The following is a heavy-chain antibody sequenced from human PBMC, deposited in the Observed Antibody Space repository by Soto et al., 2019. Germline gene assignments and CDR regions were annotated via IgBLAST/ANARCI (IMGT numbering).Heavy chain of an antibody. Sequence: PSETLSLTCNFSCGSLSSSNYHWGWIRQSPVEWLEWIASFDYTDNSYYNPSLRSRITVSVDTSKNQFALTVRFVTAADTAIYSCTRHLVSGTISRGNWFDPWGQGTPVTVSS. CDR1: CGSLSSSNYH. V-gene: IGHV4-39*01. CDR2: FDYTDNS. CDR3: TRHLVSGTISRGNWFDP. J-gene: IGHJ5*02. D-gene: IGHD3-10*01.